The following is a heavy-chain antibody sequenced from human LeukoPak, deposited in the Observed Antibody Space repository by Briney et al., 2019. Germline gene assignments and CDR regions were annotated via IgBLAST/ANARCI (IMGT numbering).Heavy chain of an antibody. CDR1: GFTFSDYY. Sequence: PGGSLRLSCAASGFTFSDYYMSWIRQAPGKGLEWVSYISISGTYTNYADSVKGRFTISRDNAKNSLYLQMNSLRAEDTAVYYCARCGTPNNYHYYGMDVWGQGTTVTVFS. CDR2: ISISGTYT. D-gene: IGHD1-26*01. J-gene: IGHJ6*02. V-gene: IGHV3-11*03. CDR3: ARCGTPNNYHYYGMDV.